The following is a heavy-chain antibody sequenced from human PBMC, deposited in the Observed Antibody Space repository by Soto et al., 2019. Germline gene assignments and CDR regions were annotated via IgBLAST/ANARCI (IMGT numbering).Heavy chain of an antibody. J-gene: IGHJ4*02. D-gene: IGHD4-17*01. Sequence: QVQLVQSGAEVRKPGASVRLSCETSGYNFNQYYIHWVRQAPVQGLEWMGIINLRGGTTEYAHKFRGRVTVTGDTSTSTAYMQLSSLRPDDTAVYFCARGPDDSDVPRWDYWGQGTLVTVSS. CDR1: GYNFNQYY. CDR3: ARGPDDSDVPRWDY. V-gene: IGHV1-46*02. CDR2: INLRGGTT.